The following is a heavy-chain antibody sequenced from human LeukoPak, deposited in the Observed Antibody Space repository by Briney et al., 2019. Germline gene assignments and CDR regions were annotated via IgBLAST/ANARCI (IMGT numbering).Heavy chain of an antibody. CDR1: GFTFSDYW. D-gene: IGHD1-26*01. V-gene: IGHV3-7*01. CDR3: ARDKLEGPTKLDF. J-gene: IGHJ4*02. Sequence: GGSLRLSCAASGFTFSDYWMSWVRQAPGKRLEWVANIKQDGSENYYVDSAAGRFTISRDNAKNSLYLQMNSLRADDTAVYYCARDKLEGPTKLDFWGRGTLVTVSS. CDR2: IKQDGSEN.